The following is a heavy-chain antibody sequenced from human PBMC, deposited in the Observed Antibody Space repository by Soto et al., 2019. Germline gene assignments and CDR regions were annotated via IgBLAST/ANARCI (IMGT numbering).Heavy chain of an antibody. D-gene: IGHD3-16*01. J-gene: IGHJ4*02. Sequence: LSLTCAVYGGSFNGYYWSWIRQSPGKGLEWIGEINHSGSTNYNPSLKSRVTMSTDTSKNQFSLKLSSVTAADTAVYYCARGVYDYVWGITQTDYWGQGTLVTVSS. CDR1: GGSFNGYY. V-gene: IGHV4-34*01. CDR2: INHSGST. CDR3: ARGVYDYVWGITQTDY.